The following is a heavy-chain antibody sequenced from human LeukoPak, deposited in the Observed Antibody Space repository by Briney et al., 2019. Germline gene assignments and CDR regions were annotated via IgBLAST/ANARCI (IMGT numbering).Heavy chain of an antibody. D-gene: IGHD3-22*01. J-gene: IGHJ4*02. CDR1: GDSVSSNSAA. CDR2: TYYRSKWYN. Sequence: PSQTLSLTCAISGDSVSSNSAAWNWIRQSPSRGLEWLGRTYYRSKWYNDYAVSVKSRITINPDTSKNQFSLQLNSVTPEDTAVYYCARVPAVGYYYDSSGYYFDYWGQGTLVTVSS. V-gene: IGHV6-1*01. CDR3: ARVPAVGYYYDSSGYYFDY.